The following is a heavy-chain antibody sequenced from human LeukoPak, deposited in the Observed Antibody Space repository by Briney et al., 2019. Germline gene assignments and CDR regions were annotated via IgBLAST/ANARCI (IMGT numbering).Heavy chain of an antibody. J-gene: IGHJ3*02. V-gene: IGHV3-21*01. Sequence: GGSLRLSCAASGFTFGSYEMNWVRQAPGKGLEWVSSISSSSSYIYYADSVKGRFTISRDNAKNSLYLQMNSLRAEDTAVYYCARGLTYYGSGSYYTGDAFDIWGQGTMVTVSS. D-gene: IGHD3-10*01. CDR2: ISSSSSYI. CDR3: ARGLTYYGSGSYYTGDAFDI. CDR1: GFTFGSYE.